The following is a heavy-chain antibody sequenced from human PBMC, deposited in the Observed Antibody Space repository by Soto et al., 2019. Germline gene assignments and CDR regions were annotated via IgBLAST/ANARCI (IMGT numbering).Heavy chain of an antibody. CDR1: GFTFSTYA. CDR2: ISYDGSNK. D-gene: IGHD5-18*01. V-gene: IGHV3-30-3*01. Sequence: QVQLVESGGGVVQPGRSLRLSCAASGFTFSTYAIHWVRQAPGKGLEWVAVISYDGSNKYYADSVKGRFTISRDNSKKTLFLQMNSLRAEDTAVYYCARSEDTAMTYYYFDYWGQGTLVTVSS. J-gene: IGHJ4*01. CDR3: ARSEDTAMTYYYFDY.